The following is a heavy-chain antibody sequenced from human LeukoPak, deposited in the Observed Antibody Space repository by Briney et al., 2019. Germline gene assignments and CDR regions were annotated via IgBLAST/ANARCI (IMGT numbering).Heavy chain of an antibody. Sequence: PGGSLRLSCVASGFTFSSSDMHWVRQVTGKGLEWVSAIGTTGDTYYPSSVKGRFTISRENAKNSLYLQMNSLRAGDTAVYYCARAIAMFRGVNYFDYWGRGTLVTVSS. V-gene: IGHV3-13*01. J-gene: IGHJ4*02. CDR3: ARAIAMFRGVNYFDY. CDR1: GFTFSSSD. CDR2: IGTTGDT. D-gene: IGHD3-10*01.